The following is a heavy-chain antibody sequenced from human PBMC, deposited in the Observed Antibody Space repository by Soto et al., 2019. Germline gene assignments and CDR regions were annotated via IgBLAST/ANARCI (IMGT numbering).Heavy chain of an antibody. CDR2: ISAYNGNT. CDR3: AKDPPITGSLRGTPLMDV. J-gene: IGHJ6*02. CDR1: GYTFSNYG. D-gene: IGHD1-20*01. V-gene: IGHV1-18*04. Sequence: ASVKVSCKASGYTFSNYGISWVRQAPGQGLEWMGWISAYNGNTNYAQRFQGRVTMTTDTSTSTAYMDLRSLRSDDTAVYYCAKDPPITGSLRGTPLMDVWGQGTTVTVSS.